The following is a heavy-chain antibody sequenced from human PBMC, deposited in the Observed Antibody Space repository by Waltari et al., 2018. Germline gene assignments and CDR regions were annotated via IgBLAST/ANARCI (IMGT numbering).Heavy chain of an antibody. CDR1: GFSLRTSGVG. D-gene: IGHD3-3*01. CDR2: IYWDDDK. Sequence: QITLKESGPTLVKPTQTLTLTCTFSGFSLRTSGVGVGWIRQPPGKALEWRAAIYWDDDKRYSPSLKSRLTITNDTSKNQVVLTMSNMDPVDTATYYCAHRPDFWGGYFFDYWGQGSLITVSS. CDR3: AHRPDFWGGYFFDY. V-gene: IGHV2-5*02. J-gene: IGHJ4*02.